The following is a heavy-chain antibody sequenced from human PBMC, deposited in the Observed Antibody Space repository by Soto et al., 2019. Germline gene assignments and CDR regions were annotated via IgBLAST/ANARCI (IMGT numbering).Heavy chain of an antibody. Sequence: QVQLVQSGAAVKKPGASVKVSCKASGNTFTSYAIHWVRQAPGQRLEWMGWINAGIDNTIYSQKFQGRVTITRDTSASTAYMELSSLRSEDTAVYYCATAEYSGPDVWGQGTTVTDS. D-gene: IGHD2-21*01. J-gene: IGHJ6*02. CDR1: GNTFTSYA. CDR2: INAGIDNT. CDR3: ATAEYSGPDV. V-gene: IGHV1-3*01.